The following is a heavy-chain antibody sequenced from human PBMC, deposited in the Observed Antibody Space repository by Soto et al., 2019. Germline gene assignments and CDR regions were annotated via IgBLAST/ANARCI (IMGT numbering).Heavy chain of an antibody. CDR2: IVVGSGKT. CDR1: RFTFNSSA. V-gene: IGHV1-58*01. CDR3: ATAVRKQWLVTWYLGYMDV. Sequence: SVKVSCKASRFTFNSSAVQWVRQARGQRLEWIGWIVVGSGKTNYAQKFQERGTITRDKSTNTAYMELSSLRSEDTAVYYCATAVRKQWLVTWYLGYMDVWGKGTTVTVSS. D-gene: IGHD6-19*01. J-gene: IGHJ6*03.